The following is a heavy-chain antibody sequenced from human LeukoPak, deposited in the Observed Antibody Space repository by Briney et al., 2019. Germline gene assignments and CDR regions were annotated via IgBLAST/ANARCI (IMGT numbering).Heavy chain of an antibody. CDR1: GFTFSSYS. V-gene: IGHV3-21*01. J-gene: IGHJ5*02. CDR2: ISSSSSYI. Sequence: GGSLRLSCAASGFTFSSYSMNWVRQAPGKGLEWVSSISSSSSYIYYADSVKGRFTISRDNAKNSLYLQMNSLRAEDTAVYYCARESPHGSESYYRPAWFDPWGQGTLVTVSS. D-gene: IGHD3-10*01. CDR3: ARESPHGSESYYRPAWFDP.